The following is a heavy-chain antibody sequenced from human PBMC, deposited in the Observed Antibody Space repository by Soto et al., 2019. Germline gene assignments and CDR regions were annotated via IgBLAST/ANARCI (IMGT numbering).Heavy chain of an antibody. CDR1: GFTFSSYS. CDR3: ARERAVTYSYYYGRDV. Sequence: EVQLVESGGGLVKPGGSLRLSCAASGFTFSSYSMNWLRQSPGKGLKWVSSISSSSSYIYYPDSVRGRFTISRDNANNSLFLKLNSLSAEDTTVYYCARERAVTYSYYYGRDVWGQGTTVTVCS. J-gene: IGHJ6*02. V-gene: IGHV3-21*01. CDR2: ISSSSSYI. D-gene: IGHD4-17*01.